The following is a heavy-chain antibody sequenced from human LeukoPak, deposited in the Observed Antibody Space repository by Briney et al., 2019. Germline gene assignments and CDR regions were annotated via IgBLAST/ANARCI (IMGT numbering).Heavy chain of an antibody. V-gene: IGHV1-18*01. J-gene: IGHJ3*02. CDR2: ISAYNGNT. Sequence: ASVKVSCKASGYTFTSYGISWVRQAPGQGLEWMGWISAYNGNTNYAQKLQGRVTMTTDTSTSTAYMELRSLRSDDTAVYYCARLQWDYGDVNAFDIWGQGTMVTVSS. CDR1: GYTFTSYG. D-gene: IGHD4-17*01. CDR3: ARLQWDYGDVNAFDI.